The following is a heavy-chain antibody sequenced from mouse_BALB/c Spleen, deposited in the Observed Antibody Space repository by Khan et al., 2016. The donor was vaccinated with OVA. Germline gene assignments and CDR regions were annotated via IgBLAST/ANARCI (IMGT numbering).Heavy chain of an antibody. CDR1: GYTFTSYW. CDR2: IAPGSGST. J-gene: IGHJ4*01. CDR3: ARGNYYGSSAYAMDY. Sequence: DLVKPGASVKLSCKASGYTFTSYWINWIKQRPGQGLEWIGRIAPGSGSTSYNEMFKGKATLTVDTSSSTAYLQVRSPSAEGSAVFCCARGNYYGSSAYAMDYWGQGTSLTVSS. V-gene: IGHV1S41*01. D-gene: IGHD1-1*01.